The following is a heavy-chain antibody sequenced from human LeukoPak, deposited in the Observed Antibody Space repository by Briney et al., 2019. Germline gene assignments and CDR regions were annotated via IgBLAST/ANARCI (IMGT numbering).Heavy chain of an antibody. Sequence: ASVKVSFTASGYTFTGYYMHWVRQAPGQGLEWMGRINPNSGGTNYAQKFQGRVTMTRDTSTSTVYMELSSLRSEDTAVYYCARDQQSQQNGMDVWGQGTTVTVSS. V-gene: IGHV1-2*06. J-gene: IGHJ6*02. CDR2: INPNSGGT. D-gene: IGHD4-11*01. CDR3: ARDQQSQQNGMDV. CDR1: GYTFTGYY.